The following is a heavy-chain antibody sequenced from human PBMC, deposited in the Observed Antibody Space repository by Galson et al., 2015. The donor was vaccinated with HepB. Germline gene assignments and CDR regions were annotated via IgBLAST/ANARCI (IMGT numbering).Heavy chain of an antibody. Sequence: SLRLSCAASGFTVSSNYMSWVRQAPGKGLEWVSVIYSGGSTYYADSVKGRFTISRDNSKNTLYLQMNSLRAEDTAVYYCARGQYGSGRPWVRFDYWGQGTLVTVSS. J-gene: IGHJ4*02. V-gene: IGHV3-66*02. D-gene: IGHD3-10*01. CDR3: ARGQYGSGRPWVRFDY. CDR1: GFTVSSNY. CDR2: IYSGGST.